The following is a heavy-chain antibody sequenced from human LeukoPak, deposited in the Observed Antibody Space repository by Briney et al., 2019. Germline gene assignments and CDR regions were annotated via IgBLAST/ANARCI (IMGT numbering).Heavy chain of an antibody. V-gene: IGHV1-2*06. CDR2: TNPNSGDT. D-gene: IGHD5-18*01. Sequence: ASVKVSCKASGDTFTGFYMHWVRQAPGQGLEWMGRTNPNSGDTNYAQKFQGRVTMTRDTSITTAYMELSRLRSDDTAVYYCASDSGYSYGDIDFWGQGTLVTVSS. CDR3: ASDSGYSYGDIDF. J-gene: IGHJ4*02. CDR1: GDTFTGFY.